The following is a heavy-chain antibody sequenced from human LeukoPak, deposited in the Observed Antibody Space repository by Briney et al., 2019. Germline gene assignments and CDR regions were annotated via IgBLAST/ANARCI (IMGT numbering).Heavy chain of an antibody. V-gene: IGHV3-21*01. CDR2: ISSSSSYI. Sequence: PGGSLRLSCAASGFTFSSYSMNWVRQAPGKGLEWVSSISSSSSYIYYADSVKGRFTISRDNAKNSLYLQMNSLRAEDTAVYYCASGLYSYGFYYSYNGMDVGGQGPTVPVSS. CDR3: ASGLYSYGFYYSYNGMDV. CDR1: GFTFSSYS. D-gene: IGHD5-18*01. J-gene: IGHJ6*02.